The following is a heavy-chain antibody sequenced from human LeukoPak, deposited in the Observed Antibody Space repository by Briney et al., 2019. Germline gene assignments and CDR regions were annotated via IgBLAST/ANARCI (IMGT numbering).Heavy chain of an antibody. CDR1: GFTFSSYG. V-gene: IGHV3-30*18. J-gene: IGHJ4*02. D-gene: IGHD4-17*01. Sequence: GGSLRLSCAASGFTFSSYGMHWVRQAPGKGLEWVALVSYDGINKYYADSVKGRFTISRDNSKNTLYLQMNSLRAEDTAVYSCAKDLDHDYDDYGLDYWGQGTLVTVSS. CDR3: AKDLDHDYDDYGLDY. CDR2: VSYDGINK.